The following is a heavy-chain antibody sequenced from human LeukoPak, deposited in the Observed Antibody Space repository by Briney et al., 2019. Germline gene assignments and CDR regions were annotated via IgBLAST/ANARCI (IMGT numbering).Heavy chain of an antibody. Sequence: GGSLRLSCAASGFSFSSYWLHWVRQAPGKGLVWVSRINGDGSSTTSAASVKGRFTISRDNAKNTLYLQMNSLRAEDTAVYYCARDRSGVVTAYNWFDPWGQGTLVTVSS. D-gene: IGHD3-3*01. V-gene: IGHV3-74*01. J-gene: IGHJ5*02. CDR1: GFSFSSYW. CDR2: INGDGSST. CDR3: ARDRSGVVTAYNWFDP.